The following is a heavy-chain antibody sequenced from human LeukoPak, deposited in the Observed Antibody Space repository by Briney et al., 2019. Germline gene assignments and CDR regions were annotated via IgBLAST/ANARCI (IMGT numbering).Heavy chain of an antibody. J-gene: IGHJ4*02. V-gene: IGHV3-30*04. CDR2: ISYGGSNK. CDR3: ARDTPYYYGSGSYYPNFDY. CDR1: GFTFSSYA. D-gene: IGHD3-10*01. Sequence: GRSLRLSCAASGFTFSSYAMHWVRQAPGKGLEWVAVISYGGSNKYYADSVKGRFTISRDNSKNTLYLQMNSLRAEDTAVYYCARDTPYYYGSGSYYPNFDYWGQGTLVTVSS.